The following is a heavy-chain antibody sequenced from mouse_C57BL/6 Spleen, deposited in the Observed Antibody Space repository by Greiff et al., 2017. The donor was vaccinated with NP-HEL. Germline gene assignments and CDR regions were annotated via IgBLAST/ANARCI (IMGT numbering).Heavy chain of an antibody. CDR3: ARYDYDVAMDY. J-gene: IGHJ4*01. D-gene: IGHD2-4*01. CDR2: IDPSDSYT. V-gene: IGHV1-59*01. Sequence: VQLQQPGAELVRPGTSVKLSCKASGYTFTSYWMHWVKQRPGQGLEWIGVIDPSDSYTNYNQKFKGKATLTVDTSSSTAYMQLSSLTSEDSAVYYCARYDYDVAMDYWGQGTSVTVSS. CDR1: GYTFTSYW.